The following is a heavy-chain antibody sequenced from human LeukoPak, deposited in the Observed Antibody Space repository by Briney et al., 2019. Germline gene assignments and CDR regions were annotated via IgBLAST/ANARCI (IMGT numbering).Heavy chain of an antibody. CDR2: INHSGST. Sequence: PSETLSLTCAVYGGSFSGYYWSWIRQPPGKGLEWIGEINHSGSTNYNPSLKSRVTISVDTSKNQFSLKLSPVTAADTAVYYCARGLRGYCSGGSCYSARAYNWFDPWGQGTLVTVSS. V-gene: IGHV4-34*01. CDR3: ARGLRGYCSGGSCYSARAYNWFDP. J-gene: IGHJ5*02. CDR1: GGSFSGYY. D-gene: IGHD2-15*01.